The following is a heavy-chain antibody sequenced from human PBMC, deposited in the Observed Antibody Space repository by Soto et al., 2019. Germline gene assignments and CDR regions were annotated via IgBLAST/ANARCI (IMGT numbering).Heavy chain of an antibody. V-gene: IGHV1-8*01. CDR2: MNPNSGNT. Sequence: GDSVKVSCKACGDSFTSYDINWVRQATGQGLEWMGWMNPNSGNTGYAQKFQGRVTMTRNTSISTAYMELSSLRSEDTAVYYCARDRNWNVILDAFDIWGQGTMVTV. CDR1: GDSFTSYD. J-gene: IGHJ3*02. D-gene: IGHD1-1*01. CDR3: ARDRNWNVILDAFDI.